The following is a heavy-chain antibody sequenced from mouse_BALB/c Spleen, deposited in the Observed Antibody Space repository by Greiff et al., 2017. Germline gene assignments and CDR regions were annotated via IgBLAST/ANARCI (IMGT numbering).Heavy chain of an antibody. CDR3: ASQIRTGCAY. CDR1: GYTFTSYW. D-gene: IGHD2-4*01. Sequence: QVQLKQSGAELAKPGASVKMSCKASGYTFTSYWMHWVKQRPGQGLEWIGYINPSTGYTEYNQKFKDKATLTADKSSSTAYMQLSSLTSEDSAVYYCASQIRTGCAYWGQGTLVTVSA. J-gene: IGHJ3*01. V-gene: IGHV1-7*01. CDR2: INPSTGYT.